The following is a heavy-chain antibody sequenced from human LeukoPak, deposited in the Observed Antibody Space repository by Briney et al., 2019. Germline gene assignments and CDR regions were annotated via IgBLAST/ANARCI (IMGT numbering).Heavy chain of an antibody. CDR3: ARNSSDWYGYMDV. Sequence: GASVKVSCKASGYSFISYGISWVRQAPGQGLGWMGWISTYNGYANYAQKLQGRVTMTTETSTSTAYIELRSLRSDDTAVYYCARNSSDWYGYMDVWGKGTTVTVSS. J-gene: IGHJ6*04. CDR1: GYSFISYG. CDR2: ISTYNGYA. D-gene: IGHD6-19*01. V-gene: IGHV1-18*01.